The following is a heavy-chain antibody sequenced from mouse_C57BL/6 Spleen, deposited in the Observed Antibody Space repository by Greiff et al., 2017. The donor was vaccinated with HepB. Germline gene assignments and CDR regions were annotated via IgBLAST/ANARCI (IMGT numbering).Heavy chain of an antibody. CDR3: TRLYYYGSSYAMDY. V-gene: IGHV1-15*01. CDR1: GYTFTDYE. CDR2: IDPETGGT. D-gene: IGHD1-1*01. Sequence: QVQLQQSGAELVRPGASVTLSCKASGYTFTDYEMHWVKQTPVHGLEWIGAIDPETGGTAYNQKFKGKAILTADKSSSTAYMELRSLTSEDSAVYYCTRLYYYGSSYAMDYWGQGTSVTVSS. J-gene: IGHJ4*01.